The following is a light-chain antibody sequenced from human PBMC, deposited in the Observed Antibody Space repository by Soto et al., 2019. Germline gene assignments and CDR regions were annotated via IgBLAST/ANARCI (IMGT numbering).Light chain of an antibody. CDR2: ANN. V-gene: IGLV1-40*01. CDR1: SSNIGAGYD. Sequence: QSVLTQPPSVSGAPGQRVTISCTGSSSNIGAGYDVHWYQHLPGTAPKLLIYANNNRPSRVPGRFSASKSGTSASLAITGLQAEDEADYYCQSYDTSLSTWVFGGGTKLTVL. J-gene: IGLJ3*02. CDR3: QSYDTSLSTWV.